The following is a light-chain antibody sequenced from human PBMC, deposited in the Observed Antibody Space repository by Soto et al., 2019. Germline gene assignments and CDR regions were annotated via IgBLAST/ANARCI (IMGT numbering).Light chain of an antibody. CDR1: RNDIGLYNY. Sequence: SVLTPPASVSGCPSPSIYIYCSGTRNDIGLYNYVSWYHQPPGEAPKLLIYEVTNRPSGISHRFSGSKAGNTVSLTISGLQGEDEGDYYCSSYTNTATIAVYSGGTQLTVL. CDR2: EVT. CDR3: SSYTNTATIAV. V-gene: IGLV2-14*01. J-gene: IGLJ3*02.